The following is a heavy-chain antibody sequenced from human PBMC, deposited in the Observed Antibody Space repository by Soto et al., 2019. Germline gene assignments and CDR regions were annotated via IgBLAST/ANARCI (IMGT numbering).Heavy chain of an antibody. J-gene: IGHJ4*02. D-gene: IGHD2-2*02. Sequence: PGGSLRLSCAASGFGFSNYEMNWVRQAPGKGLEWVSYITSSGGATMYADSVKGRFTISRDNAKDSLYLQMNSLRVEDTAVYYCARGDCKTSCYIGFWGQGALVTVPS. V-gene: IGHV3-48*03. CDR2: ITSSGGAT. CDR1: GFGFSNYE. CDR3: ARGDCKTSCYIGF.